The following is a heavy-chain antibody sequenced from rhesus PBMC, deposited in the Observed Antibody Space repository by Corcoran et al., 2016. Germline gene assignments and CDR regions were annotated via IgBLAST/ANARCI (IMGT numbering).Heavy chain of an antibody. J-gene: IGHJ4*01. CDR2: ITYSAST. V-gene: IGHV4-122*02. Sequence: QVQLQESGPGVVKPSETLSLTCAVSGYSISSGYDWSWIRQPPGKGLEWIGYITYSASTSYNPSLKSRVTISRDTSKNQVSLKLSSVTAADTAVYYCARRGTTITGLGHWGQGVLVTVSS. CDR1: GYSISSGYD. CDR3: ARRGTTITGLGH. D-gene: IGHD3-40*01.